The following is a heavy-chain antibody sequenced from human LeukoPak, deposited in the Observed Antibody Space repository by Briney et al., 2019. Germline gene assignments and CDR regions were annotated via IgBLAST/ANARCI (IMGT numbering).Heavy chain of an antibody. CDR3: VGCSGGSCSDFDY. CDR2: IKQDGTET. Sequence: GGSLRLSCVASGLTFSNFWMTWLRQAPGKGLEWAANIKQDGTETYYADSVRGRFTISRDNAKNSMYLEMNSLRAEDTAVYYCVGCSGGSCSDFDYWGRGTLVTVSS. J-gene: IGHJ4*02. V-gene: IGHV3-7*03. CDR1: GLTFSNFW. D-gene: IGHD2-15*01.